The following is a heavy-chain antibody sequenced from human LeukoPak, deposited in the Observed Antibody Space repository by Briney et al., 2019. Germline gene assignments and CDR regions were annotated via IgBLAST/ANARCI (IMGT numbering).Heavy chain of an antibody. Sequence: GGSLRLSSAASGFNFDDYGMTWVRQAPGKGLEWVSGINWSGDSTNYADSVKGRFTISRDSAKSSLYLQMDSLRAEDTAFYYCARAHNYDGRHYCYAFSDYWGQGTLVTVSS. D-gene: IGHD2-2*01. V-gene: IGHV3-20*04. CDR3: ARAHNYDGRHYCYAFSDY. CDR2: INWSGDST. CDR1: GFNFDDYG. J-gene: IGHJ4*02.